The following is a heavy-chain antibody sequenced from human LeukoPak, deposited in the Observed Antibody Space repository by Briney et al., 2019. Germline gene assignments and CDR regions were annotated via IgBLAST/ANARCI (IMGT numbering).Heavy chain of an antibody. CDR3: ARVIYCSSTSCPPSAFDI. CDR1: GFGFSDSY. D-gene: IGHD2-2*01. V-gene: IGHV3-11*04. CDR2: ISGSGSDM. J-gene: IGHJ3*02. Sequence: GGSLRLSCVVSGFGFSDSYMTWIRQTPGKGLEWLAYISGSGSDMYYADSVKGRFTISRDNAKKSLYLQMNSLRAEDTAFYYCARVIYCSSTSCPPSAFDIWGQGTMVTVSS.